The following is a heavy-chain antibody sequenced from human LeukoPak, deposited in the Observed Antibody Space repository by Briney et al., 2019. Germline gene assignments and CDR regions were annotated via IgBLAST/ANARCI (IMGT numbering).Heavy chain of an antibody. CDR3: ARRASWNSYFDL. CDR1: GDNVSSDSAS. V-gene: IGHV6-1*01. D-gene: IGHD1-7*01. Sequence: SQTLSLTCAISGDNVSSDSASWHWLRQSPSRGLEWLGRTYFTSKWTGHQAVSVRGRITIKPDTSKTQFTLQLNSVSVEDTAVYYCARRASWNSYFDLWGQGTLVIVSS. CDR2: TYFTSKWTG. J-gene: IGHJ5*02.